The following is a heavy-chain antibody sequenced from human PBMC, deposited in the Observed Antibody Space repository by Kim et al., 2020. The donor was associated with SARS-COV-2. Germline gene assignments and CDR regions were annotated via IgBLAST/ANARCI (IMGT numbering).Heavy chain of an antibody. V-gene: IGHV3-30*02. D-gene: IGHD1-26*01. J-gene: IGHJ3*01. Sequence: YAAPGRGRFTISRDNSKNTLFLQMNSLRTEDTAVYYCAKGRAGAYDAFDGWGQGTMVTVSS. CDR3: AKGRAGAYDAFDG.